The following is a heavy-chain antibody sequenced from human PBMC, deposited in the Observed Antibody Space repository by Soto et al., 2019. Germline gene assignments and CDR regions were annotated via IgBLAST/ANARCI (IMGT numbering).Heavy chain of an antibody. CDR1: CGSFTSNNW. CDR2: IYRTGST. J-gene: IGHJ4*02. D-gene: IGHD1-7*01. CDR3: ASRDPGTSVDY. Sequence: SETRSRTCAVSCGSFTSNNWWTLVRQPPGQGLEWIGEIYRTGSTNYNPSLKSRVTISLDKSENQFSLKVTSLTAADTAVYYCASRDPGTSVDYWGQGTLVTVSS. V-gene: IGHV4-4*02.